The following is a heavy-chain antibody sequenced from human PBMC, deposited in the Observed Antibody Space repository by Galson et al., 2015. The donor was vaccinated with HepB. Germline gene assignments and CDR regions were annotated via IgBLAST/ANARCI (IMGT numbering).Heavy chain of an antibody. CDR2: ISGSGGST. Sequence: SLRLSCAASGFTFSSYAMSWVRQAPGKGLEWVSAISGSGGSTYYADSVKGRFTISRDNSKNTLYLQMNSLRAEDTAVYYCAKGGVYYGSGRDPYYHYYYYMDVWGKGTTVTVSS. D-gene: IGHD3-10*01. V-gene: IGHV3-23*01. CDR3: AKGGVYYGSGRDPYYHYYYYMDV. J-gene: IGHJ6*03. CDR1: GFTFSSYA.